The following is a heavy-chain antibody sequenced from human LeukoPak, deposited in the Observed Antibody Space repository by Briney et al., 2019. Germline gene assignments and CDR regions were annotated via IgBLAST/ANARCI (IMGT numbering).Heavy chain of an antibody. J-gene: IGHJ3*02. D-gene: IGHD1-7*01. V-gene: IGHV3-53*01. Sequence: PGGSLRLSCAASGFIVSINYKSWVRQAPGKGLEWVSVIYSGGTTYYADSVKGRFTISRDNSKNTLYLQMNSLRVEDTAMYYCARMGNSAFDIRGQGTMVTVSS. CDR2: IYSGGTT. CDR1: GFIVSINY. CDR3: ARMGNSAFDI.